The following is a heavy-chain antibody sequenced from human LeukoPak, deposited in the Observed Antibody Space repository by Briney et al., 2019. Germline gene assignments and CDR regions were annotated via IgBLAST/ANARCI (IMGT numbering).Heavy chain of an antibody. V-gene: IGHV3-7*01. Sequence: GGSLRLFCAASGFTFSSYWMSWVRQAPGKGLEWVANIKQDGSEKYYVDSVRGRFTISRDNAKNSLYLQMNSLRAEDTAVYYCAREEWELLRYYYYYMDVWGKGTTVTVSS. J-gene: IGHJ6*03. D-gene: IGHD1-26*01. CDR1: GFTFSSYW. CDR3: AREEWELLRYYYYYMDV. CDR2: IKQDGSEK.